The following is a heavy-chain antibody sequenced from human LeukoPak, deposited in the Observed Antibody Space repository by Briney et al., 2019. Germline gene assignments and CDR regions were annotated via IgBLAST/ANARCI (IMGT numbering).Heavy chain of an antibody. Sequence: SETLSLTCAVSGGSTSNTHWGSWVRQPPGKGLEWIGEIFQSGRTNYNPSLKSRVTISIDKSRNQFSLMLSSVIAANTAVYYCAMSLTAHGGSYPYWGQGTLVTVSS. V-gene: IGHV4-4*02. CDR3: AMSLTAHGGSYPY. J-gene: IGHJ4*02. CDR2: IFQSGRT. D-gene: IGHD4-23*01. CDR1: GGSTSNTHW.